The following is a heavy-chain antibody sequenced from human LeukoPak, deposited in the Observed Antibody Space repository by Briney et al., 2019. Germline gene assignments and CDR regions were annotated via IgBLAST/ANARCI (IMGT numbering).Heavy chain of an antibody. J-gene: IGHJ5*02. Sequence: PSETLSLTCTVSGGSISSSSYYWGWIRQPPGKGLEWIGRIYYSGSTYYNPSLKSRVTISVDTSKNQFSLKLSSVTAADTAVYYCARGRITGTTRWFDPWGQGTLVTVSS. CDR2: IYYSGST. CDR1: GGSISSSSYY. CDR3: ARGRITGTTRWFDP. D-gene: IGHD1-7*01. V-gene: IGHV4-39*07.